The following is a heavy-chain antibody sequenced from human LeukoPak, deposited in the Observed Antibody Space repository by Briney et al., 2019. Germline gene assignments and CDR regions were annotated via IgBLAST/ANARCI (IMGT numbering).Heavy chain of an antibody. Sequence: KPGGSLRLSCAASGFTFSDYYMSWIRQAPGKGLEWVSYISSSGSTIYYADSVKGRFTISRDNAKSSLYLQMNGLRVEDTAIYYCARGGSRGSFDNWGQGALVTVSS. CDR1: GFTFSDYY. D-gene: IGHD1-26*01. V-gene: IGHV3-11*04. J-gene: IGHJ4*02. CDR3: ARGGSRGSFDN. CDR2: ISSSGSTI.